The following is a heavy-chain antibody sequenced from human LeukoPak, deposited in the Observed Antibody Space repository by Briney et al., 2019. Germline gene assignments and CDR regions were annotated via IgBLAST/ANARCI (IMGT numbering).Heavy chain of an antibody. V-gene: IGHV4-39*01. Sequence: PSETLSLTCTFSDGDINTSPYYWGWIRQPPGKGLQWIGSVYYSGSAYYNPSLKSRVTISVDTSKNQFSLKLNSVTAADTAVYYCARLPSGGYDLDYWGQGTLVTVSS. CDR2: VYYSGSA. D-gene: IGHD5-12*01. J-gene: IGHJ4*02. CDR1: DGDINTSPYY. CDR3: ARLPSGGYDLDY.